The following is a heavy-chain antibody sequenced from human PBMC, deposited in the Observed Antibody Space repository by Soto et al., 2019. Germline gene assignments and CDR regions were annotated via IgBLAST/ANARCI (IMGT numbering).Heavy chain of an antibody. D-gene: IGHD2-21*01. J-gene: IGHJ4*02. V-gene: IGHV3-30-3*01. CDR3: ARDSGHSNTPLFDY. CDR2: ISYDGSNK. CDR1: GFTFSSYA. Sequence: GGSLRLSCAASGFTFSSYAMHWVRQAPGKGLEWVAVISYDGSNKYYADSVKGRFTISRDNSKNTLYLQMNSLRAEDTAVYYCARDSGHSNTPLFDYWGQGTRVTVSS.